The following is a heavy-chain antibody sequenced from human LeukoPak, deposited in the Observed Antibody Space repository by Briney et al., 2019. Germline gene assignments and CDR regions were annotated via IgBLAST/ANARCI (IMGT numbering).Heavy chain of an antibody. CDR3: ARHHSSGWYES. J-gene: IGHJ4*02. Sequence: PSETLSLTCTVSGGSISSYYWSWIRQPPGKGLEWIGYIYYSGSTNYNPSLKSRVTISVDTSKNQFFLKLSSVTAADTAAYYCARHHSSGWYESWGQGTLVTVSS. V-gene: IGHV4-59*08. CDR2: IYYSGST. D-gene: IGHD6-19*01. CDR1: GGSISSYY.